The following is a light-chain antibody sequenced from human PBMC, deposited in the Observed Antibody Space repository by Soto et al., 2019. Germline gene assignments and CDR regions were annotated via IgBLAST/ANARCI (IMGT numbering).Light chain of an antibody. CDR1: QFMSSNY. J-gene: IGKJ1*01. CDR3: QQDYNLPWT. CDR2: GAS. Sequence: EIVMTQSAATLSWSAGDRATLSCRASQFMSSNYLSWYQQKNGQAPRLVIYGASTRATGIPDRFSGSGYETDFNLTIRSLQTEDFAVYYCQQDYNLPWTFGHGTKVDIK. V-gene: IGKV3D-7*01.